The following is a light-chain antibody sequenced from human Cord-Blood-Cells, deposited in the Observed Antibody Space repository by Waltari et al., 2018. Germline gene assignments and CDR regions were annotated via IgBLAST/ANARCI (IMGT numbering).Light chain of an antibody. Sequence: QSALTQPASVSGSPGQSITISCTGPSRDVGGYNYVSWYQQHPGKAPKLMIYEVSNRPSGVAKRFSGSKSGNTASLTISGLQAEDESDYYCRSYTSSSTVVFGGGTKLTVL. CDR3: RSYTSSSTVV. CDR2: EVS. CDR1: SRDVGGYNY. V-gene: IGLV2-14*01. J-gene: IGLJ2*01.